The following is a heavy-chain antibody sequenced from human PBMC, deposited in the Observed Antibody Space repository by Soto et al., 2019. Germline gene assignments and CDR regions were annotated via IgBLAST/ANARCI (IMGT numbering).Heavy chain of an antibody. V-gene: IGHV3-23*01. CDR1: GFTFSNYA. CDR2: ISDSSGRT. Sequence: EVQLLESGGGLVQPGGSLRLSCAASGFTFSNYAMNWVRQAPGKGLAWVSAISDSSGRTYYADSVKGRFTVSRDNSKNKLYLQMNSLRAEDTAVYYCAKAQYCSGGSCYGWGDAFDLWGQGTMVTVSS. J-gene: IGHJ3*01. CDR3: AKAQYCSGGSCYGWGDAFDL. D-gene: IGHD2-15*01.